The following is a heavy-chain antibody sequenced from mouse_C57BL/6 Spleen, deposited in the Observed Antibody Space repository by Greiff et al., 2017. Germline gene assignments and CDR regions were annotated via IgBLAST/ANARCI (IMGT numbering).Heavy chain of an antibody. Sequence: VQLQQPGAELVKPGASVKMSCTASGYTFTSYWITWVKQRPGQGLEWIGDIYPGSGSTNYNEKFKSKATLTVDTSSSTAYMQLSSLTSEDSAVYYCASSYYYGSSDAMDYWGQGTSVTVSS. CDR3: ASSYYYGSSDAMDY. D-gene: IGHD1-1*01. CDR2: IYPGSGST. CDR1: GYTFTSYW. V-gene: IGHV1-55*01. J-gene: IGHJ4*01.